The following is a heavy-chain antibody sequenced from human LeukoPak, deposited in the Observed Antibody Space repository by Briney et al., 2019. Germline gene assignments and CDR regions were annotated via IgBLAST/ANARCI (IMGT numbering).Heavy chain of an antibody. CDR1: GGTFSSYA. V-gene: IGHV1-69*13. D-gene: IGHD2-2*01. J-gene: IGHJ4*02. CDR3: ARDPGYCSSTSCYPYYFDY. CDR2: IIPIFGTA. Sequence: SVKVSCKASGGTFSSYAISWVRQAPGRGLEWMGGIIPIFGTANYAQKFQGRVTITADESTSTAYMELSSLRSEDTAVYYCARDPGYCSSTSCYPYYFDYWGQGTLVTVSS.